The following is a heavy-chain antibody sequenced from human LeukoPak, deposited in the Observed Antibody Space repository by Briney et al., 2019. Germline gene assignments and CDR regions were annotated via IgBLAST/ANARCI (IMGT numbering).Heavy chain of an antibody. Sequence: PSETLSLTCTVSGDSIGSYYWTWIRQPPGTGLEWIGNILISGSTNYTPSLKGRITISVDPSKNQFSLKLSSVTAADTAVYYCARHMTGYFSFDYWGQGTLVTVSS. CDR3: ARHMTGYFSFDY. V-gene: IGHV4-4*09. CDR2: ILISGST. D-gene: IGHD3-9*01. J-gene: IGHJ4*02. CDR1: GDSIGSYY.